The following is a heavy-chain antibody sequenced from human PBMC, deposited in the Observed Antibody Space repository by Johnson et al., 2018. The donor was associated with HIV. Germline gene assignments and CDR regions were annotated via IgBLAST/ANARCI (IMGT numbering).Heavy chain of an antibody. CDR1: GFTFSDYG. V-gene: IGHV3-30*18. CDR2: ISYDGANK. J-gene: IGHJ3*02. Sequence: QVQLVESGGGVVQPGRSLRLSCAASGFTFSDYGMHWVRQAPGKGLEWVTHISYDGANKYYSGSVRGRFTISRYNSRNTLNLPMDSLREDDTAVYYCAKDLDRELLALWAFHTWGQGTVVTVSS. CDR3: AKDLDRELLALWAFHT. D-gene: IGHD2-8*02.